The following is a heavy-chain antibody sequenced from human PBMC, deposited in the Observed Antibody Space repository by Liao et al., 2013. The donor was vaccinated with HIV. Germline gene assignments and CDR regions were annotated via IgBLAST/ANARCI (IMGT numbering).Heavy chain of an antibody. Sequence: QVQLQQWGAGLLKPSETLSLTCAVYGGSFSAYYWNWIRQPPGKGLEWIGEINHSGSTYYNPSLKSRVTISVDRSKNQFSLKLSSVTAADTAVYYCASTPIQRADAFDIWGQGTMVTVSS. J-gene: IGHJ3*02. CDR1: GGSFSAYY. CDR3: ASTPIQRADAFDI. V-gene: IGHV4-34*01. CDR2: INHSGST.